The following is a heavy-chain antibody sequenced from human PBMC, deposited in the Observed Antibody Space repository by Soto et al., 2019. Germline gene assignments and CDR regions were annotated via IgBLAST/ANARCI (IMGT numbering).Heavy chain of an antibody. Sequence: SVKVSCKASGGTFSSYAISWVRQAPGQGLEWMGGIIPIFGTANYAQKFQGRVTITADESTSTAYMELSSLRPEDTAVYYCARGGLVRFLDYYFDYWGQGTLVTVSS. D-gene: IGHD3-3*01. CDR3: ARGGLVRFLDYYFDY. CDR2: IIPIFGTA. CDR1: GGTFSSYA. V-gene: IGHV1-69*13. J-gene: IGHJ4*02.